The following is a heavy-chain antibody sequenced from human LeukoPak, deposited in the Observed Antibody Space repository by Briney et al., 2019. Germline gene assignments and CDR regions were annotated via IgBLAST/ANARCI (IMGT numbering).Heavy chain of an antibody. CDR3: ARVLFNSGYDY. Sequence: ASVKVSCKTSGSTFTGAYMHWVRQAPGQGPEWMGWINPNSGETKFAQRFQGRVTLIRDTAISTVYMDLGGLRSDDTAVYYCARVLFNSGYDYWGQGSLVTVSS. V-gene: IGHV1-2*02. CDR1: GSTFTGAY. D-gene: IGHD3-9*01. CDR2: INPNSGET. J-gene: IGHJ4*02.